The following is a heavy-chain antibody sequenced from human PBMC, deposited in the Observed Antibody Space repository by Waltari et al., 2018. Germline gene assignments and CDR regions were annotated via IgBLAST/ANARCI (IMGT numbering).Heavy chain of an antibody. CDR3: AKEWESDYYYYGVDV. V-gene: IGHV3-23*01. CDR2: MSLSGSRI. D-gene: IGHD1-26*01. J-gene: IGHJ6*02. CDR1: GFTFSNYA. Sequence: EVQLLESGGGLVQPGGSLRLSCTASGFTFSNYAMTWVRQAPGNGLECVSSMSLSGSRIYYTDSVKGRFTISRDNSKNTLYLQMNSLRAEDTAIYYCAKEWESDYYYYGVDVWGQGTTVTVSS.